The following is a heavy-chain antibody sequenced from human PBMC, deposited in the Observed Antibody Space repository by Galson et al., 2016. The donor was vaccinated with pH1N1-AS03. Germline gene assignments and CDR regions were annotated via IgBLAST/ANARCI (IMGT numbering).Heavy chain of an antibody. Sequence: SVKVSCKASGYTFTNFGINWVRQAPGQGLEWLGWISAYSGNTDYSQTLQGRVSMTTDPSTSTAYMELTGVTSADTAIYYCARDLRSDFSNSFVAGVQFGRYWGQGTLVIVSS. CDR2: ISAYSGNT. CDR3: ARDLRSDFSNSFVAGVQFGRY. CDR1: GYTFTNFG. J-gene: IGHJ4*02. D-gene: IGHD6-6*01. V-gene: IGHV1-18*01.